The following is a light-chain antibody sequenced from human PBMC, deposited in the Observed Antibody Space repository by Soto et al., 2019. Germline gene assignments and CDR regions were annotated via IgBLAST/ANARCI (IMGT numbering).Light chain of an antibody. J-gene: IGKJ5*01. CDR2: GAS. CDR1: QSVSSSY. CDR3: HQRQSWPRT. Sequence: EIVLTQSPGTLSLSPGERATLSCRASQSVSSSYLAWYQQKPGQAPRLLIYGASSRATGIPARFSASGSGTDFTLTISDVQPEDFALYYCHQRQSWPRTFGQGTRLEIK. V-gene: IGKV3-20*01.